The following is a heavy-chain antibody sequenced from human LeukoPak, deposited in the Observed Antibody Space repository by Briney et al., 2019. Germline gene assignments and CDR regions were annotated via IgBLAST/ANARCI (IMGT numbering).Heavy chain of an antibody. D-gene: IGHD3-10*01. CDR3: ARDASGGLDY. V-gene: IGHV3-30-3*01. Sequence: GGSLRLSCAASGFTFSSYAMHWVHQAPGKGLEWVAVISYDGSNKYYADSVKGRFTISRDNSKNTLYLQMNSLRAEDTAVYYCARDASGGLDYWGQGTLVTVSS. CDR2: ISYDGSNK. J-gene: IGHJ4*02. CDR1: GFTFSSYA.